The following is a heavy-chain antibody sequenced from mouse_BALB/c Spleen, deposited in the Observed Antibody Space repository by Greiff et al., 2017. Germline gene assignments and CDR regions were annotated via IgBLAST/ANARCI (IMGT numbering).Heavy chain of an antibody. V-gene: IGHV8-11*01. CDR2: IWWNDNK. J-gene: IGHJ4*01. Sequence: QVTLKVSGPGILQPSQTLSLTCSFSGFSLSTYGIGVGWIRQPSGKGLEWLAHIWWNDNKYYNTALKSRLTISKDTSNNQVFLKIASVDTADTATYYCARIAPTMITGAMDYWGQGTSVTVSS. CDR1: GFSLSTYGIG. CDR3: ARIAPTMITGAMDY. D-gene: IGHD2-4*01.